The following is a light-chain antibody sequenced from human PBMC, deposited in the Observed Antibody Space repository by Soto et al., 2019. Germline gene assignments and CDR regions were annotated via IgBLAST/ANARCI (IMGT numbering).Light chain of an antibody. CDR1: QSVLYSSNNKNC. CDR3: QQYCGSPYT. V-gene: IGKV4-1*01. J-gene: IGKJ2*01. Sequence: DIVMTQSPDSLAVSLDERATINCKSSQSVLYSSNNKNCLAWYQHKPGQPPKLLIYWASTRESGVPDRFSGSGSGTDFTLTITSLQAEDVAVYYCQQYCGSPYTFGQGTNLEIK. CDR2: WAS.